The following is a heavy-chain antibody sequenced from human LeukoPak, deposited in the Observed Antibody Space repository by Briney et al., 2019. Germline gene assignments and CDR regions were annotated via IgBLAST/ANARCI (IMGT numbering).Heavy chain of an antibody. CDR2: ISSDGSKK. Sequence: GGSLRLSCAASGFIFNNYAMHWVRQAPGKGLEWVALISSDGSKKDYVDSVKGRFTISRDNAKNTLYLQMNSLRAEDTAVYYCARREMATSRFDYWGQGTLVTASS. D-gene: IGHD5-24*01. V-gene: IGHV3-30*04. CDR3: ARREMATSRFDY. J-gene: IGHJ4*02. CDR1: GFIFNNYA.